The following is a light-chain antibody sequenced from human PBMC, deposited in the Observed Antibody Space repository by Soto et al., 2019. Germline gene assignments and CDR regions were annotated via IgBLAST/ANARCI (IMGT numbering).Light chain of an antibody. CDR2: DVS. Sequence: QSVLTQPASVSWSPGQSITISCTGTSSDVGGYNYVSWYQQHPGKATKLMIYDVSNRPSGVSNRFSGSKSGNTASLTIFGLQAEDEADYYCSSYTSSSTLYVFGTGTKVTVL. V-gene: IGLV2-14*01. CDR1: SSDVGGYNY. J-gene: IGLJ1*01. CDR3: SSYTSSSTLYV.